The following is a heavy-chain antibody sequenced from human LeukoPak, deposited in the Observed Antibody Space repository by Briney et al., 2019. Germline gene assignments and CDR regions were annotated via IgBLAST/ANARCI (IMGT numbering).Heavy chain of an antibody. Sequence: GGSLRLSCAASGFTFSNAWMSWVRQAPGKGLEWVGRIKSKTDGGTTDYAAPVKGRFTISRDDSKNTLYLQMNSLKTEDTAVYYCTTEGLRGTLRYFDWFQYGMDVWGQGTTVTVSS. CDR1: GFTFSNAW. D-gene: IGHD3-9*01. CDR3: TTEGLRGTLRYFDWFQYGMDV. CDR2: IKSKTDGGTT. V-gene: IGHV3-15*01. J-gene: IGHJ6*02.